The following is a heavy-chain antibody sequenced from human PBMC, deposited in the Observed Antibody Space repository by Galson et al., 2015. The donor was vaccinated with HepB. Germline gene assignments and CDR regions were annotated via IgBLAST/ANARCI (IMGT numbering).Heavy chain of an antibody. CDR1: GYTFTGYY. CDR2: INPNSGGT. J-gene: IGHJ4*02. CDR3: AREGFYCSGGSCYSGDVDY. V-gene: IGHV1-2*02. D-gene: IGHD2-15*01. Sequence: SVKVSCRASGYTFTGYYMHWVRQAPGQGLEWMGWINPNSGGTNYAQKFQGRVTMTRDTSISTAYMELSRLRSDDTAVYYCAREGFYCSGGSCYSGDVDYWGQGTLVTVSS.